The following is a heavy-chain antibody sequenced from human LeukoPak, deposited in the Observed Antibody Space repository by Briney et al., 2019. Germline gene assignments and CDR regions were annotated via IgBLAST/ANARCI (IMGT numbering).Heavy chain of an antibody. Sequence: GESLEISFKGSGYRFTSYWIGWGRPMPGKGVGGRGIIYPGDSDTRYSPSFQGQVTISADKSISTAYLQWSSLKASDTAMYYCARHQGRYGDYAEVWFDPWGQGTLVTVSS. CDR2: IYPGDSDT. J-gene: IGHJ5*02. CDR3: ARHQGRYGDYAEVWFDP. CDR1: GYRFTSYW. D-gene: IGHD4-17*01. V-gene: IGHV5-51*01.